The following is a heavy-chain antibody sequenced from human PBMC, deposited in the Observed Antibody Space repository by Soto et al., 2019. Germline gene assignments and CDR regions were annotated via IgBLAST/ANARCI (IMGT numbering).Heavy chain of an antibody. CDR3: ARDCSSTSCYSKMDYYYYVMDV. Sequence: ASVKVSCKASGYTFTSYGIRWVRQAPGQGLEWMGWISAYNGNTNYAQKLQGRVTMTTDTSTSTAYMELRSLGSDDTAVYYCARDCSSTSCYSKMDYYYYVMDVWGQGTTVTVSS. V-gene: IGHV1-18*01. CDR1: GYTFTSYG. J-gene: IGHJ6*02. CDR2: ISAYNGNT. D-gene: IGHD2-2*01.